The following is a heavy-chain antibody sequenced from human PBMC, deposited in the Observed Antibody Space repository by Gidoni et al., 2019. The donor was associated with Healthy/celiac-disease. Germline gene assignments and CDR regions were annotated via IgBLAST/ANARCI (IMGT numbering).Heavy chain of an antibody. J-gene: IGHJ4*02. Sequence: EVQLVESGGGLVQPGGSLRLSCAASGFTFSSYWMHWVRQAPGKGLVWVSRINSDGSSSSYAHSVKGRFTISRDNAKNTLYLQMNSLRAEDTAVYYCARDMFSCSGGSCYHSPPTFDYWGQGTLVTVSS. D-gene: IGHD2-15*01. CDR2: INSDGSSS. CDR3: ARDMFSCSGGSCYHSPPTFDY. CDR1: GFTFSSYW. V-gene: IGHV3-74*01.